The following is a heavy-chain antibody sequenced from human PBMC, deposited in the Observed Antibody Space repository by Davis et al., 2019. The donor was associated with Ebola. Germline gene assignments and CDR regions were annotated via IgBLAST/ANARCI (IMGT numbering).Heavy chain of an antibody. CDR1: GFTFRNHA. CDR2: ISGSGEYT. J-gene: IGHJ4*02. Sequence: GGSLRLSCSASGFTFRNHAMSWVRQAPGKGLEWVSTISGSGEYTYYADSVKGRFTISRDNSKNTLYLQMNSLRADDTAVYYCAKDRRGYNSAADYWGQGTLVTVSS. CDR3: AKDRRGYNSAADY. V-gene: IGHV3-23*01. D-gene: IGHD5-24*01.